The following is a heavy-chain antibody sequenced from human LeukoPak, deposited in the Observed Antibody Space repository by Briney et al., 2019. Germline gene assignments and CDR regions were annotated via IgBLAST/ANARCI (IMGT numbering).Heavy chain of an antibody. CDR1: GGTFSSYA. CDR2: IILIFGTA. D-gene: IGHD4-23*01. CDR3: AGGPATVVTPWFDP. J-gene: IGHJ5*02. Sequence: GASVKVSCKASGGTFSSYAISWVRQAPGQGLEWMGGIILIFGTANYAQKFQGRVTITADESTSTAYMELSSLRSEDTAVYYCAGGPATVVTPWFDPWGQGTLVTVSS. V-gene: IGHV1-69*13.